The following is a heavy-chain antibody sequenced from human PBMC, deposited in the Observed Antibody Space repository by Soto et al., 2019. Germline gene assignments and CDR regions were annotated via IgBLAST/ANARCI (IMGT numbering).Heavy chain of an antibody. J-gene: IGHJ4*02. Sequence: SETLSLTCTVSGGSVTSDEDYWSWIRQSPGKGLEWIGYISNSGSTGYNPSLKTRLSMSVDRSKNQFTLRLTSVTAADTAVYFCATESGSTYGYFDHWGQGTQVTVSS. CDR2: ISNSGST. V-gene: IGHV4-30-4*01. CDR3: ATESGSTYGYFDH. D-gene: IGHD4-17*01. CDR1: GGSVTSDEDY.